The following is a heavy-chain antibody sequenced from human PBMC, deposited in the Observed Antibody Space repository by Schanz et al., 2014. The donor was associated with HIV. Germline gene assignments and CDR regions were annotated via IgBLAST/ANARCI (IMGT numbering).Heavy chain of an antibody. J-gene: IGHJ6*02. CDR3: AKDRNHYDSRYRGKGNYYYYYGMDV. CDR2: ISYDGTNK. CDR1: GFTFDSYG. D-gene: IGHD3-22*01. V-gene: IGHV3-30*18. Sequence: QVQLVESGGGVVQPGRSLRLSCAASGFTFDSYGIHWVRQAPGKGLEWVAVISYDGTNKVYADSVKGRFTISRDNSKNTLYLQMKSLRPEDTAVYYCAKDRNHYDSRYRGKGNYYYYYGMDVWGQGTTVTVSS.